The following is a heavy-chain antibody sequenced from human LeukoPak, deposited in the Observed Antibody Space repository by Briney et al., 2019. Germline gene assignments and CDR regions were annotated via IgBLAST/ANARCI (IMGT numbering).Heavy chain of an antibody. CDR1: GYTFTSYY. Sequence: ASMKVSCKASGYTFTSYYMHWVRQAPGQGLEWLGIINPSGGSTSYAQKFQGRLTMTRDTSTSTVYMELNSLRSEDTAVYFCARATLSDYYFNYWGQGTLVTVPS. J-gene: IGHJ4*02. V-gene: IGHV1-46*01. CDR2: INPSGGST. CDR3: ARATLSDYYFNY.